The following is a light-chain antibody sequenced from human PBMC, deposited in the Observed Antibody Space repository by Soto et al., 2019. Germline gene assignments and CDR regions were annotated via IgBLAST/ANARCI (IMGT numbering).Light chain of an antibody. CDR3: QHYNNWPQT. J-gene: IGKJ1*01. CDR2: DEA. CDR1: QSVGTN. V-gene: IGKV3D-15*01. Sequence: EGVMTQSPATLSVSPGKRAILFTCAHQSVGTNLAWYAQKPGPLPRLLIYDEASRATGNHDTLNGSASGTDFTLTTSRMEPDDFPVYYCQHYNNWPQTFRQGPKVDIK.